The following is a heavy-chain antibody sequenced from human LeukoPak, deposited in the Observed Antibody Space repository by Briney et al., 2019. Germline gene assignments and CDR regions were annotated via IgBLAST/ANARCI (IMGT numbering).Heavy chain of an antibody. CDR2: IYSGGST. CDR3: ARYGSGGYYFDY. CDR1: GFTVSNNY. V-gene: IGHV3-66*01. Sequence: GGSLRLSCAASGFTVSNNYMSWVRQAPGKGLEWVSVIYSGGSTYYADSVRGRFTISRDNSKDTLYLQMNSLRAEDTAVYYCARYGSGGYYFDYWGQGTLVTVSS. D-gene: IGHD3-10*01. J-gene: IGHJ4*02.